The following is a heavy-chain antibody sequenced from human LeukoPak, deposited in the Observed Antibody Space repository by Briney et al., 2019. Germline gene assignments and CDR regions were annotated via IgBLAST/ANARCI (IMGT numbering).Heavy chain of an antibody. CDR3: AKDPEQSYSGWSASYDA. Sequence: LPGGSLRLSCAASGFTFSNYAMSWVRQVPGKWLEWVSAISSGAGTTGYADSVKGRFTISRVNSKSTIYLQMNSLRAEDTAVYYCAKDPEQSYSGWSASYDAWGQGTLVTVSS. CDR2: ISSGAGTT. J-gene: IGHJ5*02. V-gene: IGHV3-23*01. D-gene: IGHD6-19*01. CDR1: GFTFSNYA.